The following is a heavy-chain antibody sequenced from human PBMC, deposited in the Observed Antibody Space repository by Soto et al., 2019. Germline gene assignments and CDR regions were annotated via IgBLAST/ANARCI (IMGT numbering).Heavy chain of an antibody. Sequence: GGSLRLSCAASGFTFNTYAMNWVRQVPGKGLEWVASISGGGGSTYYADSVKGRFTISRDTSKNTLYLQMNSLSAEDTAVYYCAKGFIVVVTAIRPDDNFDVWAQGTMVTVS. J-gene: IGHJ3*01. V-gene: IGHV3-23*01. D-gene: IGHD2-21*02. CDR2: ISGGGGST. CDR1: GFTFNTYA. CDR3: AKGFIVVVTAIRPDDNFDV.